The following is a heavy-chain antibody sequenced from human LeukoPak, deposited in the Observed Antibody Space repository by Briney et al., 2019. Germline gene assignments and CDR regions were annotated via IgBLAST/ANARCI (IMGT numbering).Heavy chain of an antibody. CDR3: ARHSLVGATHY. Sequence: PGGSLRLSCAASGFTFSSYEMHWVRQAPGKGLEWVSYISSSGSNIYYADSVKGRFTISRDNAKNSLYLQMNSLRAEDTAVYYCARHSLVGATHYWGQGTLVTVSS. CDR2: ISSSGSNI. CDR1: GFTFSSYE. J-gene: IGHJ4*02. V-gene: IGHV3-48*03. D-gene: IGHD1-26*01.